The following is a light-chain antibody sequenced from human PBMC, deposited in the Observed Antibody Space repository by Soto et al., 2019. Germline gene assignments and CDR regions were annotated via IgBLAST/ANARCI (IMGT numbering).Light chain of an antibody. V-gene: IGLV1-51*01. CDR2: EVT. CDR1: SSNIGNNY. Sequence: QSVLTQPPSVSAAPGQKVTISCSGSSSNIGNNYVSWYQQLPGTAPKLMLYEVTKRPSGVSDRFSGSKSGTTASLTISGLQAEDEAYYYCCSYGGGNTYWKFGGGTKLTVL. J-gene: IGLJ3*02. CDR3: CSYGGGNTYWK.